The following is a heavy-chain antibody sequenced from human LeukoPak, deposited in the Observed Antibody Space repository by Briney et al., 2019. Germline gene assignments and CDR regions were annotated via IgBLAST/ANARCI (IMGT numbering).Heavy chain of an antibody. CDR1: GFTFRFSNYA. D-gene: IGHD6-6*01. CDR2: ISGSGGST. V-gene: IGHV3-23*01. J-gene: IGHJ4*02. CDR3: AKGTSIAANAEVDY. Sequence: GGSLRLSCAASGFTFRFSNYAMSWVRQAPGKGLEWVSAISGSGGSTYYADSLKGRFSISRDNSKNTLYLQMNSLRAEDTAVYYCAKGTSIAANAEVDYWGRGTLVTVSS.